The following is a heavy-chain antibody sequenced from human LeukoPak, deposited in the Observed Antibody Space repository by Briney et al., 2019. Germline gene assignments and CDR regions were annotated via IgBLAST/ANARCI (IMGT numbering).Heavy chain of an antibody. V-gene: IGHV3-43*01. CDR3: AKDIGSPKGFIDY. J-gene: IGHJ4*02. Sequence: PGGSLRLSCAASGFTFDDYTMHWVRQAPGKGLEWVSLISLDGGSTYYADSVKGRFTISRDNSKNSLYLQMNSLRTEDTALYYCAKDIGSPKGFIDYWGQGTLVTVSS. D-gene: IGHD3-10*01. CDR2: ISLDGGST. CDR1: GFTFDDYT.